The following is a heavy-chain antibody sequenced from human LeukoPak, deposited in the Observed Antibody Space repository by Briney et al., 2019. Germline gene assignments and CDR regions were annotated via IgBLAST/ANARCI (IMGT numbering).Heavy chain of an antibody. V-gene: IGHV1-69*13. CDR1: GGTFSSYA. Sequence: SVKVSCKASGGTFSSYAISWVRQAPGQGLEWMGGIIPIFGTANYAQKFQGRVTITADESTSTAYMELSSLRSEDTAVYYCARRGLSVVAAFPIRYYGMDVWGQGTTVTVSS. CDR3: ARRGLSVVAAFPIRYYGMDV. CDR2: IIPIFGTA. J-gene: IGHJ6*02. D-gene: IGHD2-15*01.